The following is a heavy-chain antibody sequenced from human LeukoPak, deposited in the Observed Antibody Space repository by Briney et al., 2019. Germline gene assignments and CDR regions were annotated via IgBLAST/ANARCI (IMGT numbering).Heavy chain of an antibody. J-gene: IGHJ6*03. V-gene: IGHV4-34*01. CDR1: GGSFSNYY. Sequence: SETLSLTCAVYGGSFSNYYWSWIRQPPGKGLEWIGETNDSGTINYNPSLMSRVTISVDKSKNQFSLKLSSVTAADTAVYYCARRWNYGRNYYIDVWGKGATVSVSS. CDR2: TNDSGTI. CDR3: ARRWNYGRNYYIDV. D-gene: IGHD1-7*01.